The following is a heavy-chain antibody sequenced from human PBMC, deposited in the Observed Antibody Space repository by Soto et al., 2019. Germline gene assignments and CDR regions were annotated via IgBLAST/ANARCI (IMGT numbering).Heavy chain of an antibody. D-gene: IGHD3-3*01. Sequence: EMQLVESGGGLVQPGGSLKLSCAASGFTFSDSTIHWVRQASGKGLEWVGRIRAKANTYATSYGASVKGRFTISRDDSKNTAYLQMNSLNTEDTAVYFCTRQWLLWGPFDYWGRGSLVTVSS. J-gene: IGHJ4*02. CDR2: IRAKANTYAT. CDR3: TRQWLLWGPFDY. CDR1: GFTFSDST. V-gene: IGHV3-73*01.